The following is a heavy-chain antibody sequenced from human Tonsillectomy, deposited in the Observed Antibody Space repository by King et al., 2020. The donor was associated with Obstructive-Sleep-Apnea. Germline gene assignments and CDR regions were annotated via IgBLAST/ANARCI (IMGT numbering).Heavy chain of an antibody. D-gene: IGHD2-15*01. J-gene: IGHJ4*02. CDR1: GFTFSSHA. V-gene: IGHV3-23*04. CDR3: AKGSGGSCYSPFDA. CDR2: FCGDDYRT. Sequence: EPQLVQSGGDLVQPGGSLRLSCAASGFTFSSHAMTWVRQAPGKGLGWGSVFCGDDYRTYYTDSVKGRFTISRDNSKNTLSLQMNSLTAEDSALYFCAKGSGGSCYSPFDAWGQGTLVTVSS.